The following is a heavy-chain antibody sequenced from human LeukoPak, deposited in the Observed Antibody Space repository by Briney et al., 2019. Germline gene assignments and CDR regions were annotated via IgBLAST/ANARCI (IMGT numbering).Heavy chain of an antibody. D-gene: IGHD2-2*01. CDR3: ARDQSGYCSSTSAVDLGCYYMDV. CDR1: GYTFTGYY. CDR2: INPNSGGT. Sequence: ASVKVSCKASGYTFTGYYMHWVRQAPGQGLEWMGWINPNSGGTNYAQKFQGRVTMTRDTSISTAYMELSRLRSDDTAVYYCARDQSGYCSSTSAVDLGCYYMDVWGKGTTVTVSS. V-gene: IGHV1-2*02. J-gene: IGHJ6*03.